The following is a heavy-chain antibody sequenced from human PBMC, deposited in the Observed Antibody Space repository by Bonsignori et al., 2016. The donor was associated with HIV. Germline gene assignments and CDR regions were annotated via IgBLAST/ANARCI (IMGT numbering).Heavy chain of an antibody. CDR1: GYSISTGYY. D-gene: IGHD5-18*01. V-gene: IGHV4-38-2*01. CDR2: LYHTGST. CDR3: ARGLLGTYTYGFGYFDY. J-gene: IGHJ4*02. Sequence: SETLSLTCAVSGYSISTGYYWGWIRQPPGKGLEWIGILYHTGSTYYNPSLKSRVTISGDTSRNHFSLKLSSVTAADTAVYYCARGLLGTYTYGFGYFDYWGQGALVTVSS.